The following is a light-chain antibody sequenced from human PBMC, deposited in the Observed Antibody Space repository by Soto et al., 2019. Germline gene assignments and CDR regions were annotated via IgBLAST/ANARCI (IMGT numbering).Light chain of an antibody. J-gene: IGKJ5*01. V-gene: IGKV3-20*01. CDR2: GAS. Sequence: ENVLSQSPGTLSLSPGERAPLPCRASQSVSSSYLAWYQQKPGQAPRLLIYGASSRATGIPDRFSGSGSGTDFTLTISSLEPEDFAVYYCQQYGSSPITFAEG. CDR1: QSVSSSY. CDR3: QQYGSSPIT.